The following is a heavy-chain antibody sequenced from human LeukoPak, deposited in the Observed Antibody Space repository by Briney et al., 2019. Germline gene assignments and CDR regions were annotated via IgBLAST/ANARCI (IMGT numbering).Heavy chain of an antibody. Sequence: GGSLRLSCAASVFTFSSYGMHWVRQAPGKGLEWVAVISYDGSNKYYADSVKGRFTISRDNSKNTLYLQMNSLRAEDTAVYYCARDHYYYDSSGYFSYYYYYMDVWGKGTTVTVSS. D-gene: IGHD3-22*01. J-gene: IGHJ6*03. CDR1: VFTFSSYG. CDR3: ARDHYYYDSSGYFSYYYYYMDV. V-gene: IGHV3-30*19. CDR2: ISYDGSNK.